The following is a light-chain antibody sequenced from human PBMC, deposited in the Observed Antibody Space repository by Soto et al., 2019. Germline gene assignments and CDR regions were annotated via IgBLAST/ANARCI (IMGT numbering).Light chain of an antibody. Sequence: EIVWTQSPGTLASSGWEGSTVSCRASQTITTYLAWYQQKPGQPPRLLIYGASNRATGIPARFSGSGSGTDFTLTISNLEPEDFAVYYCQQRSNWPANFGQGTRLEIK. CDR2: GAS. J-gene: IGKJ5*01. V-gene: IGKV3-11*01. CDR3: QQRSNWPAN. CDR1: QTITTY.